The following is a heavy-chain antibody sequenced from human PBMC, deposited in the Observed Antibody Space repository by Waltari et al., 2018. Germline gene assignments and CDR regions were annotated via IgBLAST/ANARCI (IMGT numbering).Heavy chain of an antibody. CDR2: ISWNSGSI. CDR1: GFTFDDYA. Sequence: EVQLVESGGGLVQPGRSLRLSCAASGFTFDDYAMHWVRPAPGKGLEWVSGISWNSGSIGDADSVKGRFTISRDNAKNSLYLQMNSLRAEDTALYYCAKFSYCSSTSCSNDYWGQGTLVTVSS. J-gene: IGHJ4*02. CDR3: AKFSYCSSTSCSNDY. D-gene: IGHD2-2*01. V-gene: IGHV3-9*01.